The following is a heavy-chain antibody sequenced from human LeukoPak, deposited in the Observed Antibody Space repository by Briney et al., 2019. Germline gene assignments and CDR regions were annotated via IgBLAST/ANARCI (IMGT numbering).Heavy chain of an antibody. V-gene: IGHV4-59*01. CDR3: ARGDYSGYYFDY. CDR1: GGSISSYY. Sequence: SETLSLTCTVSGGSISSYYWSWIRQPPGKGLEWIGYIYYSGSTNYNPSLKSRVTISVDTSKIQFSLKLSSVTAADTAVYYCARGDYSGYYFDYWGQGTLVTVSS. D-gene: IGHD3-10*01. CDR2: IYYSGST. J-gene: IGHJ4*02.